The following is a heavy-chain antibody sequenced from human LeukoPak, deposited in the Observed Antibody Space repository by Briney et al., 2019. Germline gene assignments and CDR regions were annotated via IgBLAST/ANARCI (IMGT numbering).Heavy chain of an antibody. V-gene: IGHV3-7*01. CDR2: IKQDGSEK. Sequence: GGSLRFSCAASGFTFSSYWMSWVRQAPGKGLQWVANIKQDGSEKYYVDSVKGRFTISRDNAKNSLYLQMNSLRAEDTAVYYCAREVYCSSTSCYTGYFQHWGQGTLVTVSS. CDR3: AREVYCSSTSCYTGYFQH. CDR1: GFTFSSYW. J-gene: IGHJ1*01. D-gene: IGHD2-2*02.